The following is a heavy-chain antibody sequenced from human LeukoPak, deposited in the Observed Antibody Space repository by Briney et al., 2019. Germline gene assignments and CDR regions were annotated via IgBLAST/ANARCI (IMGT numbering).Heavy chain of an antibody. CDR1: GFTFSIAW. CDR2: IKSKRDGGSM. J-gene: IGHJ4*02. Sequence: PGGSLRLSCAVSGFTFSIAWMTWVRQAPGKGLEWVGRIKSKRDGGSMDYAAPVKGRFTISRDDSKDMLYLQMNSLKIEDAAVYYCTTVGSAWNFDYWGQGTLVTVSS. V-gene: IGHV3-15*01. D-gene: IGHD6-25*01. CDR3: TTVGSAWNFDY.